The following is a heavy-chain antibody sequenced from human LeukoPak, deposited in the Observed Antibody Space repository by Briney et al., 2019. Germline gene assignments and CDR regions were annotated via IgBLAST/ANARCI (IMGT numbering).Heavy chain of an antibody. J-gene: IGHJ4*02. Sequence: ASVKVSCKASGFTFTNYYMHWVRQAPGQGLEWMGLISPTGSSTNYAQKFRGRVTMTRDTSTTTVHMELSSLRSEDTAVYYCAREESGGYFDYWGQGTLVTVSS. V-gene: IGHV1-46*01. CDR3: AREESGGYFDY. CDR2: ISPTGSST. D-gene: IGHD2-8*02. CDR1: GFTFTNYY.